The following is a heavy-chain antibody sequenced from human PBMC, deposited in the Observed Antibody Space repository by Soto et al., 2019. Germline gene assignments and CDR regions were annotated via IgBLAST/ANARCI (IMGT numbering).Heavy chain of an antibody. CDR3: AREKPYSSSWYHDY. Sequence: SETLSLTCAVYGGSFSGCYWSWIRQPPGKGLEWIGEINHSGSTNYNPSLKSRVTISVDTSKNQFSLKLSSVTAADTAVYYCAREKPYSSSWYHDYWGQGTLVTVSS. CDR1: GGSFSGCY. CDR2: INHSGST. V-gene: IGHV4-34*01. D-gene: IGHD6-13*01. J-gene: IGHJ4*02.